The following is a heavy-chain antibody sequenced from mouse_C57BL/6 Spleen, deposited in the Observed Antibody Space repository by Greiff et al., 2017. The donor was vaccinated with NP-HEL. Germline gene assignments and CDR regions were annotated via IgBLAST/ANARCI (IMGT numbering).Heavy chain of an antibody. CDR2: ISYDGSN. Sequence: EVKLQESGPGLVKPSQSLSLTCSVTGYSITSGYYWNWIRQFPGNKLEWMGYISYDGSNNYNPSLKNRISITRDTSKNQFFLKLNSVTTEDTATYYCARETTVVANWYFDVWGTGTTVTVSS. CDR1: GYSITSGYY. CDR3: ARETTVVANWYFDV. D-gene: IGHD1-1*01. J-gene: IGHJ1*03. V-gene: IGHV3-6*01.